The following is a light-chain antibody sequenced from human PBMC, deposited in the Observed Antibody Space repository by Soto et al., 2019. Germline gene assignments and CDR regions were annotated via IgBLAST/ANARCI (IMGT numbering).Light chain of an antibody. Sequence: QSVLTQPASVSGSPGQSITISCTGTSSDVGGYNYVSWYQQHPGKAPKLMLYDVSNRPSGVSNRVSGSKSGNTASLTISGLQAEDEADYYCSSYTSSSTLEFGGGTKLTVL. CDR3: SSYTSSSTLE. V-gene: IGLV2-14*01. CDR1: SSDVGGYNY. J-gene: IGLJ2*01. CDR2: DVS.